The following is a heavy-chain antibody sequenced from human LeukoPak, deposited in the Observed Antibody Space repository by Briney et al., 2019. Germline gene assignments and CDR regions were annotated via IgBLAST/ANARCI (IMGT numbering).Heavy chain of an antibody. CDR1: GYTFTING. V-gene: IGHV1-18*01. J-gene: IGHJ4*02. CDR3: ARDRWYAFDY. CDR2: ISANSGDT. Sequence: ASVKVSCKSSGYTFTINGINWVRQAPGRGLEWMGWISANSGDTIYAEKFHGRVTLTRDTSTGTAYMELNSLTYDDTAVYYCARDRWYAFDYWGQGTLVTVSS. D-gene: IGHD6-13*01.